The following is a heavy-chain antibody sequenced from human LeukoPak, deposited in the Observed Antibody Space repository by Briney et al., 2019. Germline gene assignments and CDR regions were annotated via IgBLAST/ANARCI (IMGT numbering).Heavy chain of an antibody. Sequence: GGSLRLSCAASGFTFSSYWMHWVRQAPGKGLVWVSRINSDGSSTSYADSVKGRFTISRDNAKNTLYLQMNSLRDEDTAVYYCASLMIHYYYYGMDVWGQGATVTVSS. J-gene: IGHJ6*02. V-gene: IGHV3-74*01. CDR3: ASLMIHYYYYGMDV. CDR2: INSDGSST. CDR1: GFTFSSYW. D-gene: IGHD3-16*01.